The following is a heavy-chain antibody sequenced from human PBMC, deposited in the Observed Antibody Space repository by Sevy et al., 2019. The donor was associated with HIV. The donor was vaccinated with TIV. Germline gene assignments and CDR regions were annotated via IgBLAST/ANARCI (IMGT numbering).Heavy chain of an antibody. CDR1: GFRFRDYR. Sequence: GGSLRLSCAASGFRFRDYRMNWVRQAPGKGLEWVSYITSSSNTINYADSVKGRFTISRDNGRNSLYLQINSLRHEDTAVYYCARDRGRAKVALDLWGQGTLVTVSS. J-gene: IGHJ5*02. D-gene: IGHD3-16*01. CDR2: ITSSSNTI. V-gene: IGHV3-48*02. CDR3: ARDRGRAKVALDL.